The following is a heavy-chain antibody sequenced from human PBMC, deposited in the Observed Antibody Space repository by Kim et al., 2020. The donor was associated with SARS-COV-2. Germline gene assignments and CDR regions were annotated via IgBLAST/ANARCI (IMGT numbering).Heavy chain of an antibody. J-gene: IGHJ4*02. Sequence: SETLSLTCTVSGGSISSYYWSWIRQPPGKGLEWIGYIYYSGSTNYNPSPKSRVTISVDTSKNQFSLKLSSVTAADTAVYYCARGIASWGDFDYWGQGTLVTVSS. CDR1: GGSISSYY. V-gene: IGHV4-59*13. D-gene: IGHD7-27*01. CDR3: ARGIASWGDFDY. CDR2: IYYSGST.